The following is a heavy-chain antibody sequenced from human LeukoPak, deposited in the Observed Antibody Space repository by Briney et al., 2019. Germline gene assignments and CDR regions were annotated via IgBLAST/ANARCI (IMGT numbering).Heavy chain of an antibody. V-gene: IGHV4-39*07. CDR3: ARCTGGSGSYLGFCDY. CDR1: GGSISSSSTYY. Sequence: PSETLSLTCTVSGGSISSSSTYYWGWIRQPPGKGLEWIGSIYHSGRTYYNPSLKSRVTISVDTSKNQFSLKLSSVTAADTAVYYCARCTGGSGSYLGFCDYWGQGTLVTVSS. D-gene: IGHD3-10*01. CDR2: IYHSGRT. J-gene: IGHJ4*02.